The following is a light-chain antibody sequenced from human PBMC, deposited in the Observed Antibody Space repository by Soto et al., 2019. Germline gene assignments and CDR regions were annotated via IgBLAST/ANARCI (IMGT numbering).Light chain of an antibody. CDR3: QLYGSSPGLT. CDR2: GES. V-gene: IGKV3-20*01. CDR1: RSVSSNY. Sequence: EIVLTQSPGTLSLSPGERATLSCRASRSVSSNYLAWYQQKPGQAPRLLIYGESSRATGIPDRFSGGGSGTDFTLTISRLEPEDFAVYYCQLYGSSPGLTFGGGAKVEIK. J-gene: IGKJ4*01.